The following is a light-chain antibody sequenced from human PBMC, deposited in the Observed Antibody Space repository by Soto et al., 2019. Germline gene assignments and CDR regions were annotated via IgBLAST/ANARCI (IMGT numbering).Light chain of an antibody. CDR3: QKYDSATRT. CDR2: AAS. Sequence: DIQMTQSPSSLSASVGDRVTISCRASQGISNYLAWYQQKPGKVPKLLIYAASTLLSGVPSRFSGSGSGTAFTLTIAGLQTEDVATYYCQKYDSATRTFGQGTKVEI. V-gene: IGKV1-27*01. J-gene: IGKJ1*01. CDR1: QGISNY.